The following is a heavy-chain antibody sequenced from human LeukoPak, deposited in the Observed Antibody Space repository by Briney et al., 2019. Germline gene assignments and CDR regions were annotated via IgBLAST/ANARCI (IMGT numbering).Heavy chain of an antibody. D-gene: IGHD3-10*01. CDR2: FSSDGSTK. CDR3: AKVALRGYYYGMDV. CDR1: GFTFSTYG. J-gene: IGHJ6*02. V-gene: IGHV3-30*18. Sequence: PGGSLRLSCAASGFTFSTYGMHWVRQAPGKGLEWVALFSSDGSTKYYADSVKGRFTISRDNSKSTLYLQMNSLRAEDTAVYYCAKVALRGYYYGMDVWGQGTTVTVSS.